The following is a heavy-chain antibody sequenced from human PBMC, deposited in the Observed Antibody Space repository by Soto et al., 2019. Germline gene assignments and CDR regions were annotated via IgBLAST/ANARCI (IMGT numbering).Heavy chain of an antibody. V-gene: IGHV4-39*01. CDR3: ARHTPAISISDH. Sequence: SETLSLTCTVSGGSISSSSHYWGWIRQPPGKGLEWIGSIYYSGSTYYNPSLKSRVTISVDTSKNQFSLKLSSVTAADTAVYYCARHTPAISISDHWGQGTLVTVSS. D-gene: IGHD2-15*01. CDR2: IYYSGST. J-gene: IGHJ4*02. CDR1: GGSISSSSHY.